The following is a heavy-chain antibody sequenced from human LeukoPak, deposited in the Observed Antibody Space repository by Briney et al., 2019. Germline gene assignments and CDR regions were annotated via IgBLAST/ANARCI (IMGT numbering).Heavy chain of an antibody. CDR2: ISSSGSYI. J-gene: IGHJ3*02. CDR1: GFTFSSYS. D-gene: IGHD3-22*01. V-gene: IGHV3-21*01. CDR3: ARVGSGYFHAFDI. Sequence: GGSLRLSCATSGFTFSSYSMNWVRQAPGKGLEWVSSISSSGSYIYYTDSLKGRFTISRDNAKNTLYLQMNSLRAEDTAVYYCARVGSGYFHAFDIWGQGTMVTVSS.